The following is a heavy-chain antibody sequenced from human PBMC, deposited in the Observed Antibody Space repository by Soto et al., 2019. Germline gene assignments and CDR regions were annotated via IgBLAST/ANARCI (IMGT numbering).Heavy chain of an antibody. V-gene: IGHV3-23*01. CDR3: AKGIFFSPRHAFDI. J-gene: IGHJ3*02. CDR2: ISGSGGST. D-gene: IGHD3-9*01. Sequence: HPGGSLRLSCAASGSTFSSYAMSWVRQAPGKGLEWVSAISGSGGSTYYADSVKGRFTISRDNSKNTLYLQMNSLRAEDTAVYYCAKGIFFSPRHAFDIWGQGTMVTVSS. CDR1: GSTFSSYA.